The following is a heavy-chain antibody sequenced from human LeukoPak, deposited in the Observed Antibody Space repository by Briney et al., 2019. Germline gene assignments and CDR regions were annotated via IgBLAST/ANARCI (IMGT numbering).Heavy chain of an antibody. V-gene: IGHV3-30*18. J-gene: IGHJ4*02. CDR1: GFTFSSYC. D-gene: IGHD4-17*01. CDR3: AKDLRDYGDYEGLFDY. Sequence: GGSLRLSCAASGFTFSSYCMHWVRQAPGQGLEWVAVIYSDGSNKYYADSVKGRFTISRDNSKNTLYMQMNSLRAEDTAVYYCAKDLRDYGDYEGLFDYWGQGTLVTVSS. CDR2: IYSDGSNK.